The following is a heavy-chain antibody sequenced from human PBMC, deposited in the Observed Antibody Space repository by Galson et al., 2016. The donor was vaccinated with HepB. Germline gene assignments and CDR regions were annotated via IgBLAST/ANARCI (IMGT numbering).Heavy chain of an antibody. CDR1: GFTFSAFW. CDR3: ARVDWVLPYFDH. Sequence: SLRLSCAASGFTFSAFWMHWVRQGPGKGPVWVSRINSDGSSTRYADSVKGRFTISRDNAKSTLHLQMNSLSAEDTAVYYCARVDWVLPYFDHWGQGALVTVSS. V-gene: IGHV3-74*01. J-gene: IGHJ4*02. D-gene: IGHD3-9*01. CDR2: INSDGSST.